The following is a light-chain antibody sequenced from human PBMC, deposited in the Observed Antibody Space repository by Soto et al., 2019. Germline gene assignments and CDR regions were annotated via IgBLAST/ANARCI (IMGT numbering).Light chain of an antibody. CDR2: GAS. CDR3: QQYVISPPVT. Sequence: EIVLTQSPGTLSLSPGERATLSCRASQSVSPYLAWYQHKPGQAPRLLIYGASSRATGIPDRFSGSGSGTDFTLTISRLEPENFAVYFCQQYVISPPVTFGPGTKVDIK. J-gene: IGKJ3*01. V-gene: IGKV3-20*01. CDR1: QSVSPY.